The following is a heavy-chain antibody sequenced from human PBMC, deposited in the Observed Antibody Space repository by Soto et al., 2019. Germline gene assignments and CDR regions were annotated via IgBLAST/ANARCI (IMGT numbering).Heavy chain of an antibody. CDR2: IYTSGST. D-gene: IGHD6-13*01. CDR3: ARDDMNIAAPGHY. V-gene: IGHV4-4*07. Sequence: PSETLSLTCTVSGGSISSYYWNWIRQPAGKGLEWIGRIYTSGSTNYNPSLKSRVTMSIDTSKKQFSLKLRSVTAADTAVYYWARDDMNIAAPGHYWGQGTLVSAPQ. CDR1: GGSISSYY. J-gene: IGHJ4*02.